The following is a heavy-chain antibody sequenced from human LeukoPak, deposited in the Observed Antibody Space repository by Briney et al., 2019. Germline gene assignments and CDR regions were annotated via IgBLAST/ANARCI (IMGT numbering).Heavy chain of an antibody. CDR2: IYPGDSDT. D-gene: IGHD6-13*01. Sequence: GESLKISCKGSGYSFTSHWIGWVRQMPGKGLEWMGIIYPGDSDTRYSPSFQGQVTISADKSISTAYLQWSSLKASDTAMYYCARQVPKSAADIVHFDYWGQGTLVTVSS. V-gene: IGHV5-51*01. J-gene: IGHJ4*02. CDR3: ARQVPKSAADIVHFDY. CDR1: GYSFTSHW.